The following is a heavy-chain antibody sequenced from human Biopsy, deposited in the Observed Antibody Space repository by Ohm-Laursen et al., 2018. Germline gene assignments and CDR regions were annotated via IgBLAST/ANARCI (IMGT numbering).Heavy chain of an antibody. V-gene: IGHV4-59*01. D-gene: IGHD2/OR15-2a*01. CDR2: IYYSGST. Sequence: SETLSLTCIVSGGCISSDYWSWIRQTPGKGLEWIGYIYYSGSTNYNPSLKSRVTISVDTSKNQFSLRLNSVTAADTAVYYCARATNSTGWPYYYFYGMDVWGQGTTVTVSS. CDR3: ARATNSTGWPYYYFYGMDV. J-gene: IGHJ6*02. CDR1: GGCISSDY.